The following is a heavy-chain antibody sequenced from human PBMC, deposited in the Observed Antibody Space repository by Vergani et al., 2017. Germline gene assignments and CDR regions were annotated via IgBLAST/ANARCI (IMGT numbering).Heavy chain of an antibody. CDR3: AKEVEMATQLGADY. CDR1: GGTFSSYA. J-gene: IGHJ4*02. CDR2: ISGSGGST. D-gene: IGHD5-24*01. V-gene: IGHV3-23*04. Sequence: VQLVQSGAEVKKPGSSVKVSCKASGGTFSSYAISWVRQAPGKGLEWVSAISGSGGSTYYADSVKGRFTISRDNSKNTLYLQMNSLRAEDTAVYYCAKEVEMATQLGADYWGQGTLVTVSS.